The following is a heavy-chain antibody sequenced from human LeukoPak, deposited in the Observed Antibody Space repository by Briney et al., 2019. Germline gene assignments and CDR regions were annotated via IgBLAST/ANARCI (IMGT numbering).Heavy chain of an antibody. D-gene: IGHD2-15*01. CDR3: AKGVRYCSGGSCYCPFDY. J-gene: IGHJ4*02. CDR1: GFTFSSYA. V-gene: IGHV3-23*01. Sequence: GGSLRLSCEASGFTFSSYAMSWARQAPGKGLEWVSGISGSGGTYYADSVKGRFTISRDNSKNTLYLQMSSLRAEDTAVYYCAKGVRYCSGGSCYCPFDYWGQGTLVTVSS. CDR2: ISGSGGT.